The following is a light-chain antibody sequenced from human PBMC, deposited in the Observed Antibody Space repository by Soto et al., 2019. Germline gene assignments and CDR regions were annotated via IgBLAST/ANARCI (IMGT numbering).Light chain of an antibody. Sequence: QSVLTQPASVSGSPGQSITISCTGTSSAVGSYNLVSWYQQHPGKAPKLMIYEGSKRPSGVSNRFSGSKSGNTASLTISGLQAEDEADYYCCSYAGSVVFGGGTKVTVL. J-gene: IGLJ2*01. CDR1: SSAVGSYNL. V-gene: IGLV2-23*01. CDR2: EGS. CDR3: CSYAGSVV.